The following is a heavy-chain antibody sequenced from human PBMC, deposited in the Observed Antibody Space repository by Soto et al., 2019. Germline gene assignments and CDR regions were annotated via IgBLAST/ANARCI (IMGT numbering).Heavy chain of an antibody. CDR1: GGSFSGFY. Sequence: TLSLTCAVHGGSFSGFYWTWIRQPPGKGLEWIGEINHSGSSNYNPPLKSRVTMSLDTSRNQFSLSLNSVTAADTAVYYCARMAGPWYFDLWGRGTLVTVSS. J-gene: IGHJ2*01. CDR2: INHSGSS. V-gene: IGHV4-34*01. CDR3: ARMAGPWYFDL.